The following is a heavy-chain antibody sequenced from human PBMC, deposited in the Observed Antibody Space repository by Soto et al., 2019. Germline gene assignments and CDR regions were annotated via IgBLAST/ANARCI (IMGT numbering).Heavy chain of an antibody. J-gene: IGHJ4*01. CDR1: GYTLASFY. V-gene: IGHV1-46*01. D-gene: IGHD2-2*01. CDR2: INPRGGST. Sequence: GASVKVSCKASGYTLASFYMHWLRQAAGQGLEWVGIINPRGGSTSYAQKFQGRVTRARDTFTSTVSMDLSSLRSEDTAVYYCALFLGGCGSTSGYFDGSFDFWGQGTLVTVSS. CDR3: ALFLGGCGSTSGYFDGSFDF.